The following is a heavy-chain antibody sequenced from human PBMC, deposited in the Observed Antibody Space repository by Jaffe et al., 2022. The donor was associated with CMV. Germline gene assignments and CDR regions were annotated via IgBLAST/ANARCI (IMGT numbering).Heavy chain of an antibody. CDR1: GGTFNFFA. Sequence: QVQLVQSGAEVTKPGSSVRVSCKASGGTFNFFAITWVRQAPGQGLEWMGRIIPKVNIANIAQTFQGRVTITADKSTSTVYMELSSLRSEDTAIYYCAREKYSEGWSRARYYYHSLDVWGTGTTVIVSS. CDR2: IIPKVNIA. V-gene: IGHV1-69*09. CDR3: AREKYSEGWSRARYYYHSLDV. J-gene: IGHJ6*03. D-gene: IGHD6-19*01.